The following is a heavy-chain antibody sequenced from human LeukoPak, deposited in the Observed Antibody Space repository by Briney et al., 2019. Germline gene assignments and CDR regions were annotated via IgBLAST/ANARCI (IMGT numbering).Heavy chain of an antibody. CDR3: AGGDSSSWFYFDY. D-gene: IGHD6-13*01. CDR1: GFTFSSYW. CDR2: IKQDGSEK. V-gene: IGHV3-7*01. Sequence: GGSLRLSCAASGFTFSSYWMSWVRQAPGKGLEWVANIKQDGSEKYYVDSVKGRFTISRDNAKNSLYLQMNSLRAEDTAVYYCAGGDSSSWFYFDYWGQGTLVTVSS. J-gene: IGHJ4*02.